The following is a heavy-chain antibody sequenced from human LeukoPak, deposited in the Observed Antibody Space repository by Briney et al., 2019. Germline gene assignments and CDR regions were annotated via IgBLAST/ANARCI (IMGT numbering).Heavy chain of an antibody. V-gene: IGHV5-10-1*01. CDR3: ARQVSGYDTNIPTT. Sequence: GEPLNISCKGSGYSFTSYWSSWVRQMPGKGMEWMGRIDPSDSYTNYSPSFQGHVTISADKSISTACLQWSSLKASDTAMYYCARQVSGYDTNIPTTWGQGTLVTVSS. CDR1: GYSFTSYW. J-gene: IGHJ5*02. D-gene: IGHD5-12*01. CDR2: IDPSDSYT.